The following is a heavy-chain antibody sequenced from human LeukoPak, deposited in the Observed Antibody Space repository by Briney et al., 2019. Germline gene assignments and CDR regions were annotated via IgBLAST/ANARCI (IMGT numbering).Heavy chain of an antibody. Sequence: PSETLSLTCTVSGVSISSYYWSWIRQPPGKGLEGSGYISYSGSTNYNLSLKSRVTISVDTSKNQFSLKLSSVTAADTAEYYCARDSPGQWLVTDYWRRGTMVTVCS. CDR2: ISYSGST. V-gene: IGHV4-59*01. D-gene: IGHD6-19*01. J-gene: IGHJ4*02. CDR1: GVSISSYY. CDR3: ARDSPGQWLVTDY.